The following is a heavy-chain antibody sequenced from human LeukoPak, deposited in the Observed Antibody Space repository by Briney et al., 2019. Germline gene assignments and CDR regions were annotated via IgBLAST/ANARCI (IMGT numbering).Heavy chain of an antibody. CDR1: GGSISSGGYY. CDR2: IYYSGST. V-gene: IGHV4-61*08. CDR3: ARGGNYYDSGGYSLGY. J-gene: IGHJ4*02. D-gene: IGHD3-22*01. Sequence: SETLSLTCTVSGGSISSGGYYWSWIRQHPGKGLEWIGYIYYSGSTNYNPSLKSRVTISVDTSKNQFSLKLSSVTAADTAVYYCARGGNYYDSGGYSLGYWGQGTLVTVSS.